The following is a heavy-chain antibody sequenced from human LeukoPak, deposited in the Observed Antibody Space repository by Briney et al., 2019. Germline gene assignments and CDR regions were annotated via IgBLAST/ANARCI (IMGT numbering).Heavy chain of an antibody. CDR3: ARTLYYDFWSGYQRISLYFDY. J-gene: IGHJ4*02. CDR2: IIPIFGTA. D-gene: IGHD3-3*01. CDR1: GGTFSSYA. V-gene: IGHV1-69*01. Sequence: ASVKVSCKASGGTFSSYAISWVRQAPGQGLEWMGGIIPIFGTANYAQKFQGRVTITADGSTSTAYMELSSLRSEDTAVYYCARTLYYDFWSGYQRISLYFDYWGQGTLVTVSS.